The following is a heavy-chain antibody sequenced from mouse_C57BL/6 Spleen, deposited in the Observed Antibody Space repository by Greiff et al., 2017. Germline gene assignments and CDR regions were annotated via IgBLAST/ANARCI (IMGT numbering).Heavy chain of an antibody. V-gene: IGHV3-6*01. CDR3: AKLVYWYFDV. J-gene: IGHJ1*03. D-gene: IGHD4-1*01. CDR1: GYSITSGYY. Sequence: EVKLQESGPGLVKPSPSLSLTCSVTGYSITSGYYWNWIRQFPGNKLEWMGYIRYDGSNNYNPTLKNRISITRDPSTNPFFLKLNSVTTEDTATFYCAKLVYWYFDVWGTGTTVTVSS. CDR2: IRYDGSN.